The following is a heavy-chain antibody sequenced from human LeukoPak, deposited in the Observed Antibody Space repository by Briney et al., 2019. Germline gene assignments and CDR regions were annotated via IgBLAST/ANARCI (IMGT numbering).Heavy chain of an antibody. CDR1: GFTFSSYG. CDR3: AKDPGANWGSGYYFDY. V-gene: IGHV3-30*02. CDR2: IRYDGSNK. D-gene: IGHD7-27*01. Sequence: PGGSLRLSCAASGFTFSSYGMYWVRQAPGKGLEWVAFIRYDGSNKYYADSVKGRFTISRDNSKNTLYLQMNSLRAEDTAVYYCAKDPGANWGSGYYFDYWGQGTLVTVSS. J-gene: IGHJ4*02.